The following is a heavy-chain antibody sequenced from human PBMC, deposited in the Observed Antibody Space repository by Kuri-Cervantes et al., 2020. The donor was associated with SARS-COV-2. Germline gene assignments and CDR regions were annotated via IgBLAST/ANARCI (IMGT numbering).Heavy chain of an antibody. CDR2: ISDDGRNK. Sequence: GESLKISCAASGFTFSSYDMNWVRQAPGKGLEWVAVISDDGRNKYYADSVKGRFTISRDNSKNTLYLQMNSLRAEDTAVYYCARDRESELIHAGGFEIWGQGTMVTVSS. CDR1: GFTFSSYD. J-gene: IGHJ3*02. V-gene: IGHV3-30*19. D-gene: IGHD1-26*01. CDR3: ARDRESELIHAGGFEI.